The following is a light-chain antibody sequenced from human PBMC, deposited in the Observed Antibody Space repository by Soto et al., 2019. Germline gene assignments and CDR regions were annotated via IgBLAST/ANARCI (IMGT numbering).Light chain of an antibody. CDR2: DAS. V-gene: IGKV3-11*01. Sequence: IVWTQCPGTLSLSPRERATLCCGTSQSVSSYLAWYQQKPGQAPRLLIYDASNRATCIPARFSGSGSGTDFTLTISSLEPEDFAVYYCQQRRNWLGRFGQGT. J-gene: IGKJ1*01. CDR3: QQRRNWLGR. CDR1: QSVSSY.